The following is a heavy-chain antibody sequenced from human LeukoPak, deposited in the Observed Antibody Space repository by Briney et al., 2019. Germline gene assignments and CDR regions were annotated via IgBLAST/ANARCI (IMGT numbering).Heavy chain of an antibody. J-gene: IGHJ6*03. CDR1: GDTHTSHD. Sequence: ASVKVSCKASGDTHTSHDINWLRQATAQGLEWMGWMNPNSGNTGYAQKFEGRVTITRNTSISTAYMELSSLRSEDTAVYYCARGAAYSNYGASYYYYLDVWGKGTTVTVSS. CDR2: MNPNSGNT. CDR3: ARGAAYSNYGASYYYYLDV. D-gene: IGHD4-11*01. V-gene: IGHV1-8*01.